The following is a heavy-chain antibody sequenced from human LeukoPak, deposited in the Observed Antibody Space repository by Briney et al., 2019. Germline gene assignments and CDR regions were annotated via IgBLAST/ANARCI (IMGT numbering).Heavy chain of an antibody. CDR2: IYYNEYT. CDR3: ARLLISTPCFDY. Sequence: PSETLSLTCTVSRGSVSSSSYYWGWIRQPPGKGLEWIGSIYYNEYTYYNPSLKSRVTISVDTSKNQFSLKLSSVTAADTAVYYCARLLISTPCFDYWSQGTLVTVSS. J-gene: IGHJ4*02. D-gene: IGHD3-22*01. V-gene: IGHV4-39*01. CDR1: RGSVSSSSYY.